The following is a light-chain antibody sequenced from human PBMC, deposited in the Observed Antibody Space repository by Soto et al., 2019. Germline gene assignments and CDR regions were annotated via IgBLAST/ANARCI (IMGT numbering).Light chain of an antibody. CDR3: QTWGSGMEV. Sequence: QLVLTQSPSASASLGASVKLTCTLSSGHSSYAIAWHQQQPEKGPRYLMKLNSDGSHSKGDGIPDRFSGSSSGAERYLTISSLQSEDEADYYRQTWGSGMEVFGGGTKHTVL. J-gene: IGLJ2*01. V-gene: IGLV4-69*01. CDR2: LNSDGSH. CDR1: SGHSSYA.